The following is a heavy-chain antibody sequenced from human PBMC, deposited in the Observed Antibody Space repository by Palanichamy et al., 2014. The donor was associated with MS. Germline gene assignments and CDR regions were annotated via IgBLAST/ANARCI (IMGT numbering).Heavy chain of an antibody. J-gene: IGHJ6*02. CDR1: GFRFSDSA. CDR3: VQIPGDYFNGMDV. CDR2: IRSKAKDYAT. Sequence: EVQLVESGGGLVQPGGSLKLSCVVSGFRFSDSAMHWVRQASGKGLEWVGRIRSKAKDYATAYSASARGRFTVSRDDPKNTAYLQMNSLKSEDTAVYYCVQIPGDYFNGMDVWGQGTAVTVSS. V-gene: IGHV3-73*01. D-gene: IGHD4-17*01.